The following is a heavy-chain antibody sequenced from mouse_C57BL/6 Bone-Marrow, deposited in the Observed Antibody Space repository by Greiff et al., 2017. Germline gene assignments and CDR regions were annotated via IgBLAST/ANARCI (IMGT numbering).Heavy chain of an antibody. CDR2: IYPYNDGT. Sequence: VQLQQSGPELVKPGASVKMSCKASGYTFTSYVMHWVKQKPGQGLEWIGYIYPYNDGTKYNEKFKGKDTLTSDKSSSTAYMELSSLTSEDAAVYYCAREGLLWLRRSFDYWGQGTTLTVSS. D-gene: IGHD2-2*01. V-gene: IGHV1-14*01. CDR1: GYTFTSYV. CDR3: AREGLLWLRRSFDY. J-gene: IGHJ2*01.